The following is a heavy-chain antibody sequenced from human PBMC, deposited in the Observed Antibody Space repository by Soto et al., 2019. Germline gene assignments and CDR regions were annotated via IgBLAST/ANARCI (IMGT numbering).Heavy chain of an antibody. CDR1: GFTFSSYG. CDR2: IWYDGSNK. V-gene: IGHV3-33*01. J-gene: IGHJ4*02. CDR3: AREVEMATIIFDY. Sequence: QVQLVESGGGVVQPGRSLRLSCAASGFTFSSYGMHWVRQAPGKGLEWVAVIWYDGSNKYYADSVKGRFTISRDNSKNTLYLQMNSLRAEDTAVYYCAREVEMATIIFDYWGQGTLVTVSS. D-gene: IGHD5-12*01.